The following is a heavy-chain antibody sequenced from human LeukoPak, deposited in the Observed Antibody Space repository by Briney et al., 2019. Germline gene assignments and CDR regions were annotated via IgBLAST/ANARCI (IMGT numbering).Heavy chain of an antibody. CDR3: ASTRNLVSPWFDP. CDR1: GGTFSSFA. CDR2: IIPIFGTA. D-gene: IGHD1-14*01. Sequence: SVKVSCKASGGTFSSFAISWVRQAPGQGLEWMGGIIPIFGTANYAQKFQGRVTITADESTSTAYMELSSLRSEDTAVYYCASTRNLVSPWFDPWGQGTLVTVSS. V-gene: IGHV1-69*13. J-gene: IGHJ5*02.